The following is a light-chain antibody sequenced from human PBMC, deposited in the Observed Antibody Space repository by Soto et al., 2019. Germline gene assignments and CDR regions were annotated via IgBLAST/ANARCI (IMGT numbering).Light chain of an antibody. CDR3: QTYDSSLSGFV. Sequence: QSVLTQPPSVSGAPGREVTISCPGGSSKIGAGYDVHWYQQLPGTAPKLLIFENSDRPSGVPDRFSGSKSGTSASLAIFGLQAEDEADYYCQTYDSSLSGFVFGSGTKVTVL. CDR1: SSKIGAGYD. V-gene: IGLV1-40*01. J-gene: IGLJ1*01. CDR2: ENS.